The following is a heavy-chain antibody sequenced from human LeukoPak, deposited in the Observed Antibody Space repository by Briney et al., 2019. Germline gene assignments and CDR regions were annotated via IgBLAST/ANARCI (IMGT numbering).Heavy chain of an antibody. D-gene: IGHD5-18*01. Sequence: GGSLRLSCAASGFTFSSYSMIWVRQAPGKALEGVSSISSSSSYIYYADSVKGRFTISRDNAKNSLYLQMNSLRAEDTAVYYCARVGYSYGAFDYWGQGTLVTVSS. CDR2: ISSSSSYI. CDR1: GFTFSSYS. V-gene: IGHV3-21*01. CDR3: ARVGYSYGAFDY. J-gene: IGHJ4*02.